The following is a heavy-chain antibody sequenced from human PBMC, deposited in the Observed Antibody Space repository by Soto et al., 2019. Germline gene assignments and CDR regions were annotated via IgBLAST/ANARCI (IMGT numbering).Heavy chain of an antibody. CDR1: GGSISSSSYY. V-gene: IGHV4-39*01. D-gene: IGHD2-15*01. CDR2: IYYSGST. Sequence: SETLSLTCTVSGGSISSSSYYWGWIRQPPGKGLEWIGSIYYSGSTYYNPSLKSRVTISVDTSKNQFSLKLSSVTAADTALYYCARQKVHCSGGSCYLYWGQGTLVTVSS. CDR3: ARQKVHCSGGSCYLY. J-gene: IGHJ4*02.